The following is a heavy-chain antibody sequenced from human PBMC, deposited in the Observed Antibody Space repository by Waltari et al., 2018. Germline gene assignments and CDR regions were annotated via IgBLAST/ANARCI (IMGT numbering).Heavy chain of an antibody. CDR3: VPMGTSRLTWTD. D-gene: IGHD1-7*01. V-gene: IGHV3-48*03. J-gene: IGHJ4*02. CDR2: ISVGGYPI. Sequence: EVQLVESGGGLVQPGGSLRLSCAASGFSFSSYAMNWVRQAPGRGLEWVAHISVGGYPIYYADSVKGRFTISRDNAKNSLFLQMNGLRAEDTAVYYCVPMGTSRLTWTDWGQGTLVTVSS. CDR1: GFSFSSYA.